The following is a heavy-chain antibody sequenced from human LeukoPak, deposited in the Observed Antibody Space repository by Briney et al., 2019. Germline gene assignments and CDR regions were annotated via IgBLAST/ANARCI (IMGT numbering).Heavy chain of an antibody. CDR1: GYTFTSYA. CDR2: INAGNGNT. V-gene: IGHV1-3*01. CDR3: ARVAVGEFYDY. J-gene: IGHJ4*02. Sequence: ASVKVSCKASGYTFTSYAMYWVRQAPGQRLEWMGWINAGNGNTKYSQKFQGRVTITRDTSASTAYMELSSLRSEDTAVYYCARVAVGEFYDYWGQGTLVTVSS. D-gene: IGHD3-10*01.